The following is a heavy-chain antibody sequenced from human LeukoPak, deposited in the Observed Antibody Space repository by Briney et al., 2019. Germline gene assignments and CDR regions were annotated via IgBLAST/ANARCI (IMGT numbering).Heavy chain of an antibody. J-gene: IGHJ4*02. Sequence: SETLSLTCTVSGGSTSSYYWSWIRQPPGKGLEWIGYIYYSGSTNYNPSLKSRVTISVDTSKNQFSLKLSSVTAADTAVYYCARAALQFGVGFDYWGQGTLVTVSS. CDR1: GGSTSSYY. V-gene: IGHV4-59*01. CDR2: IYYSGST. D-gene: IGHD3-3*01. CDR3: ARAALQFGVGFDY.